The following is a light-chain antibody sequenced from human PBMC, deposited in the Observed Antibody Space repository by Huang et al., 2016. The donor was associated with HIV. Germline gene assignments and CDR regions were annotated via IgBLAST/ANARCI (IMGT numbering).Light chain of an antibody. CDR2: DAS. V-gene: IGKV1-33*01. J-gene: IGKJ3*01. CDR3: QQYDNLPFT. CDR1: QDISNY. Sequence: DTQMTQSPSSLSASVGDRVTITCQASQDISNYLNWYQQKPGKAPKLLIYDASNLEAGVPSRFSGSGSGTDFTVTISSLQPEDIATYYCQQYDNLPFTFGPGTKVDIK.